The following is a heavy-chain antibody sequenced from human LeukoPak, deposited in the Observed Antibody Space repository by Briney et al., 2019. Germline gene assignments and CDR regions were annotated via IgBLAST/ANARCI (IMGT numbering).Heavy chain of an antibody. Sequence: GGSLRLSCAASGFTFSGSAMHWVRQASGKGLEWVGRIRSKANSYATAYAASVKGRFTVSRDDSKNTAYLQMNSLKTEDTAVYYCTSDVDTAMDWRFDYWGQGTLVTVSS. D-gene: IGHD5-18*01. V-gene: IGHV3-73*01. CDR1: GFTFSGSA. J-gene: IGHJ4*02. CDR3: TSDVDTAMDWRFDY. CDR2: IRSKANSYAT.